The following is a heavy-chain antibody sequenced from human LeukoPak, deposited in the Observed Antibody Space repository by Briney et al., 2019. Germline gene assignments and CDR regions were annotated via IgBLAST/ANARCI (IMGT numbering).Heavy chain of an antibody. CDR2: INHSGST. J-gene: IGHJ4*02. CDR3: ARVQKDYDSSGYSDY. CDR1: GGSFSGYY. Sequence: SETLSLTCAVYGGSFSGYYWSWIRQPPGKGLEWIGEINHSGSTNHNPSLKSRVTISVDTSKNQFSLKLSSVTAADTAVYYCARVQKDYDSSGYSDYWGQGTLVTVSS. D-gene: IGHD3-22*01. V-gene: IGHV4-34*01.